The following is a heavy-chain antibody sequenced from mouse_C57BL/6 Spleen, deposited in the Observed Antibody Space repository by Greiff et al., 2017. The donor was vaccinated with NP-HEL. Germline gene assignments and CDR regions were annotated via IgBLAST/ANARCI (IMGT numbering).Heavy chain of an antibody. D-gene: IGHD2-4*01. CDR2: IDPNSGGT. CDR3: ARLLYDYDSAWFAY. V-gene: IGHV1-72*01. J-gene: IGHJ3*01. Sequence: QVQLQQPGAELVKPGASVKLSCKASGYTFTSYWMHWVKQRPGRGLEWIGRIDPNSGGTKYNEKFKSKATLTVDKPSSTAYMQLSRLTSEDSAVYYCARLLYDYDSAWFAYWGQGTLVTVSA. CDR1: GYTFTSYW.